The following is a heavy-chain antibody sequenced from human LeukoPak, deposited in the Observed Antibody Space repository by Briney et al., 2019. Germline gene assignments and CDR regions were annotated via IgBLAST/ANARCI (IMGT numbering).Heavy chain of an antibody. Sequence: GGSLRLSCAASGFTFSDNAMSWVRLAPGRGLEWLSAISGGGAKTYYADSVKGRFTISRDNSKNTLFLQMNSLRAEDTAVYYCAKDQNYYGSGSLEAWGRGTLVTVSS. CDR3: AKDQNYYGSGSLEA. D-gene: IGHD3-10*01. V-gene: IGHV3-23*01. J-gene: IGHJ5*02. CDR1: GFTFSDNA. CDR2: ISGGGAKT.